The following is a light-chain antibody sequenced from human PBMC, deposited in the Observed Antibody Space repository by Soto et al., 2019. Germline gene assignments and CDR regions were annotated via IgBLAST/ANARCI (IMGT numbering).Light chain of an antibody. CDR2: DAS. V-gene: IGKV3-11*01. CDR3: QQRSNWPPD. Sequence: EIVLTQSPATLSLSPGERATLSCRASQSVSSYLAWYQQKPGQAPRLLIYDASNRATGIPARFSGSGSGTDFTHTISSLEPEDFAVYYCQQRSNWPPDFGQGTRLEIK. CDR1: QSVSSY. J-gene: IGKJ5*01.